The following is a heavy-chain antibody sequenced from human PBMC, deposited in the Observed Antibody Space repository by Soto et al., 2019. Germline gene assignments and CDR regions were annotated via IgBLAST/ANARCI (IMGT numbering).Heavy chain of an antibody. Sequence: EVQLVESGGGLVKPGGSLRLSCAASGFTFSSYSMNWVRQAPGKGLEWVSSISSSSSYIYYADSVKGRFTISRDNAKNSLYLQMNSLRAVETAVYYCARVGEQLVPGFDYWGQATLVTVSS. CDR3: ARVGEQLVPGFDY. J-gene: IGHJ4*02. D-gene: IGHD6-6*01. CDR2: ISSSSSYI. V-gene: IGHV3-21*01. CDR1: GFTFSSYS.